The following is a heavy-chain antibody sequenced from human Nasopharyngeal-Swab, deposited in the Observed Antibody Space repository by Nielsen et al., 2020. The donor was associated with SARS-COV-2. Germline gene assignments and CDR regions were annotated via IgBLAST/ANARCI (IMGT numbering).Heavy chain of an antibody. Sequence: SETLSLTCAVYGGSFSGYYWSWIRQPPGKGLEWIGEINHSGSTNYNPSLKGRVTISLDTSKNQFSLKLSSVTAADTAVFYCARDMRYYDYVWGSSHYYYYGMDVWGQGTTVTVSS. V-gene: IGHV4-34*01. CDR3: ARDMRYYDYVWGSSHYYYYGMDV. CDR1: GGSFSGYY. CDR2: INHSGST. D-gene: IGHD3-16*01. J-gene: IGHJ6*02.